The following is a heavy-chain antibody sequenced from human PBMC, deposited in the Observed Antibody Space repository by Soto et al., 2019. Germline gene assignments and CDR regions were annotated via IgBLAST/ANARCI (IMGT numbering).Heavy chain of an antibody. Sequence: SVKVSCKASGGTFSSYAISWVRQAPGQGLEWMGGIIPIFGTANYAQKFQGRVTITADESTSTAYMEMSSLRSEDTAVYYCAIGDHGGKYYDSSGYYNPWGQGTMGTVS. CDR2: IIPIFGTA. CDR1: GGTFSSYA. CDR3: AIGDHGGKYYDSSGYYNP. J-gene: IGHJ3*01. V-gene: IGHV1-69*13. D-gene: IGHD3-22*01.